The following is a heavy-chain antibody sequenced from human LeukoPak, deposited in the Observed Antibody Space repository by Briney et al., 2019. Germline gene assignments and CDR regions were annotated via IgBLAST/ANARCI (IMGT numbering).Heavy chain of an antibody. Sequence: PSETLSLTCTVSGGSISSYYWSWIRQPPGKGLEWIGYIYYSGSTNYNPSLKSRVTISVDTSKNQFSLKLSSVTAADTAVYYCARRGSALAGYCSSTSCYMGRYYFDYWGQGTLVTVSS. V-gene: IGHV4-59*01. CDR3: ARRGSALAGYCSSTSCYMGRYYFDY. CDR2: IYYSGST. J-gene: IGHJ4*02. CDR1: GGSISSYY. D-gene: IGHD2-2*02.